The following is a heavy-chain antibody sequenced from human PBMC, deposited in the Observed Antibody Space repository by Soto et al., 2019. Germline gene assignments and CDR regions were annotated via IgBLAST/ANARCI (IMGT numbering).Heavy chain of an antibody. J-gene: IGHJ4*02. CDR3: ARHGSGSYSLYYFDY. V-gene: IGHV4-39*01. CDR1: GGSISSSSYY. Sequence: SETLSLTCTVSGGSISSSSYYWGWIRQPPGKGLEWIGSIYYSGSTYYNPSLKSRVTISVDTSKNQFSLKLSSVTAADTAVYYCARHGSGSYSLYYFDYWGQGTLVTVSS. CDR2: IYYSGST. D-gene: IGHD3-10*01.